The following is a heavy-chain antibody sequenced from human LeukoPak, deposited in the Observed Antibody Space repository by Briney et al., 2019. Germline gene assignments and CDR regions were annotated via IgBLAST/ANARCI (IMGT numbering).Heavy chain of an antibody. CDR3: AGAQWFGELRPFDY. D-gene: IGHD3-10*01. CDR1: GFTVSSNN. Sequence: PGGSLRLSFVASGFTVSSNNMSWVRQAPGKGLEWVSVVNSDGNTHYADSVKGRFTISRDDSKNTLYLQMNSLRAEDTAVYYCAGAQWFGELRPFDYWGQGTLVTVSS. J-gene: IGHJ4*02. V-gene: IGHV3-53*01. CDR2: VNSDGNT.